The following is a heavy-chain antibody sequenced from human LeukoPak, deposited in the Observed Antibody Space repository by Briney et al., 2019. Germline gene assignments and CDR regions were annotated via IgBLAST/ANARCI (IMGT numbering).Heavy chain of an antibody. CDR3: ARGPRITLIRGGQWYFYMDV. CDR2: INPNSGGT. V-gene: IGHV1-2*02. Sequence: ASVKVSCKASGYTFTGYYMHWVRQAPGQGLEWMGWINPNSGGTNYAQKFQGRVTMTRDTSISTAYMELSRLRSDDTAVYYCARGPRITLIRGGQWYFYMDVWGKGTTVTISS. J-gene: IGHJ6*03. CDR1: GYTFTGYY. D-gene: IGHD3-10*01.